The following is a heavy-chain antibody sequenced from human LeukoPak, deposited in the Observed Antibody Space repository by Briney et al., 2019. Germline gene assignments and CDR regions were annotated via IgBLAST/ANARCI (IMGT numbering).Heavy chain of an antibody. Sequence: SETLSLTCSVSGGSMSSYYWSWIQQPAGKGLEWIGRIYTTGNTNYNPSLKSRVTISVDTSKNQFSLKLDSVTAADTAVYYCARGIGTINFDYWGQGVLVTVSS. CDR3: ARGIGTINFDY. CDR1: GGSMSSYY. V-gene: IGHV4-4*07. J-gene: IGHJ4*02. CDR2: IYTTGNT. D-gene: IGHD1-7*01.